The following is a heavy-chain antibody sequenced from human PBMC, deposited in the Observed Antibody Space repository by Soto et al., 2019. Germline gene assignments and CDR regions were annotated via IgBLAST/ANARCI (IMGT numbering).Heavy chain of an antibody. V-gene: IGHV4-59*01. CDR2: IYYSGST. J-gene: IGHJ4*02. D-gene: IGHD6-13*01. Sequence: SETLSLTCTVSGGSISSYYWSWIRQPPGKGLEWIGYIYYSGSTNYNPSLKSRVTISVDTSKNQFSLKLSSVTAADTAVYYCARGSDGIAAAGTGLDYWGQGTLVTGSS. CDR3: ARGSDGIAAAGTGLDY. CDR1: GGSISSYY.